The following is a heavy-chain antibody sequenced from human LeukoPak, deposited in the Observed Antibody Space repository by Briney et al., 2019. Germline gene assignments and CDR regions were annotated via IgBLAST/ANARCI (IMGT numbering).Heavy chain of an antibody. CDR3: ARGGSYLSAFDI. D-gene: IGHD1-26*01. V-gene: IGHV3-53*01. Sequence: GGSLRLSCAASGFTVSSNYMSWVRQAPGKGLEWVSIIYSGGSTFYADSVKGRFTIFRDNSKNTLYLQMNSLRAEDTAVYYCARGGSYLSAFDIWGQGTMVTVSS. CDR1: GFTVSSNY. J-gene: IGHJ3*02. CDR2: IYSGGST.